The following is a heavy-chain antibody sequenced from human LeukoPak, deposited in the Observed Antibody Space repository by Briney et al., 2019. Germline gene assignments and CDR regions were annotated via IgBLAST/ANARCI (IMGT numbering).Heavy chain of an antibody. V-gene: IGHV3-7*01. CDR1: GSSFRDFW. J-gene: IGHJ4*02. D-gene: IGHD5-12*01. Sequence: GGSLRLSCAASGSSFRDFWMSWVRQSPGKGLEWVASINQGGSLNYYVDSVKGRFTISRDDAKSSQYVRMDSLRDEDTAVYYCARFGYSGWNLEYWGQGTLVTVSS. CDR3: ARFGYSGWNLEY. CDR2: INQGGSLN.